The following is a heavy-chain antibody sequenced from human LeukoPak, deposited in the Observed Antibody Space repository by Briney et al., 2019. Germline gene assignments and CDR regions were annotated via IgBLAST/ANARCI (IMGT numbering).Heavy chain of an antibody. CDR3: AREPGYSSSWYDNWFDP. CDR1: GYTFTSYG. D-gene: IGHD6-13*01. J-gene: IGHJ5*02. V-gene: IGHV1-18*01. Sequence: ASVKVPCKASGYTFTSYGISWVRQAPGQGLEWMGWISAYNGNTNYAQKLQGRVTMTTDTSTSTAYMELRSLRSDDTAVYYCAREPGYSSSWYDNWFDPWGQGTLVTVSS. CDR2: ISAYNGNT.